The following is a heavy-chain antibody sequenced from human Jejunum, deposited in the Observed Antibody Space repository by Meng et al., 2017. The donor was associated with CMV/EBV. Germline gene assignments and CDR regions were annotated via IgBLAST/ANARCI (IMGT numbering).Heavy chain of an antibody. CDR1: GDSITSSSKSYY. CDR2: IYYSGST. J-gene: IGHJ4*02. V-gene: IGHV4-39*07. D-gene: IGHD3-22*01. CDR3: ARMVGSSGYYIFHYFDY. Sequence: QPPRPQPGPGLVNPSETLSLTCTGSGDSITSSSKSYYWGWIRQPPGKGLEWIGSIYYSGSTDYNPSLKSRVTISRDTSKNQFSLKLSSVTAADTAVYYCARMVGSSGYYIFHYFDYWGQGTLVTVSS.